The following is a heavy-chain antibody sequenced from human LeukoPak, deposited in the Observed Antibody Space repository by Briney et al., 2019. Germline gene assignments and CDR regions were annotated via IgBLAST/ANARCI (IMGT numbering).Heavy chain of an antibody. CDR1: GFTFSSYA. CDR3: ARGVAEQWLVQRWFDP. Sequence: GRSLRLSCAASGFTFSSYAMHWVRQAPGKGLEWVAVISYDGSNKYYADSVKGRFTISRDNSKNTLYLQMNSLGAEDTAVYYCARGVAEQWLVQRWFDPWGQGTLVTVSS. D-gene: IGHD6-19*01. V-gene: IGHV3-30*04. CDR2: ISYDGSNK. J-gene: IGHJ5*02.